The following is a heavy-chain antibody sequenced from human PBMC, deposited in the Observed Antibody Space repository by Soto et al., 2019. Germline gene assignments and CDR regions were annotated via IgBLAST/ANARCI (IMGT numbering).Heavy chain of an antibody. Sequence: QVQLVQSGAEVKKPGASVKVSCKASGYTFTSYGISWVRQAPGQGLEWMGWISAYNGNTNYAQKLQGRVTMTTDTATSTAYMELRSLRSDDTAVYYCARDGSGYSSSWGNINWFDPWGQGTLVTVSS. V-gene: IGHV1-18*01. CDR2: ISAYNGNT. CDR3: ARDGSGYSSSWGNINWFDP. J-gene: IGHJ5*02. CDR1: GYTFTSYG. D-gene: IGHD6-13*01.